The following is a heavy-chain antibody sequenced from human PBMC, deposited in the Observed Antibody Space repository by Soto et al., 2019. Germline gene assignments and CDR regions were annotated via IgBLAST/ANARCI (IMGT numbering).Heavy chain of an antibody. CDR2: ISSNGGST. V-gene: IGHV3-64*01. CDR3: AREGHYYDFWSGYYRDYYYYMDV. D-gene: IGHD3-3*01. J-gene: IGHJ6*03. CDR1: GFTFSSYA. Sequence: EVQLVESGGGLVQPGGSLRLSCAASGFTFSSYAMHWVRQAPGKGLEYVSAISSNGGSTYYANSVKGRFTISRDNSKNTLYLQMGSLRDEDMDVYYCAREGHYYDFWSGYYRDYYYYMDVWGKGTTVTVSS.